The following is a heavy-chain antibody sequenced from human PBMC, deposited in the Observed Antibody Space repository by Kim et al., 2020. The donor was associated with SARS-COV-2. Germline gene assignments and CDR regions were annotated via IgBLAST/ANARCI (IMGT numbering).Heavy chain of an antibody. V-gene: IGHV3-30*18. D-gene: IGHD6-13*01. Sequence: GGSLRLSCAASGFTFSSYGMHWVRQAPGKGLEWVAVISYDGSNKYYADSVKGRFTISRDNSKNTLYLQMNSLRAEDTAVYYCAKDAMRGVGSSWSTYYYYGMDVWGQGTTVTVSS. CDR3: AKDAMRGVGSSWSTYYYYGMDV. J-gene: IGHJ6*02. CDR1: GFTFSSYG. CDR2: ISYDGSNK.